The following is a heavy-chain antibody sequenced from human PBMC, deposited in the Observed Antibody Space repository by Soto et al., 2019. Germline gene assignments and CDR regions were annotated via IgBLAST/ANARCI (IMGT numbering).Heavy chain of an antibody. J-gene: IGHJ6*02. CDR2: IIPIFGTA. V-gene: IGHV1-69*13. CDR3: ASLWFGEPYYYYYYGMDV. CDR1: GGTFSSYA. D-gene: IGHD3-10*01. Sequence: SVKVSCKASGGTFSSYAISWVRQAPGQGLEWMGGIIPIFGTANYARKFQGRVTITADESTSTAYMELSSLRSEDTAVYYCASLWFGEPYYYYYYGMDVWGQGTTVTDSS.